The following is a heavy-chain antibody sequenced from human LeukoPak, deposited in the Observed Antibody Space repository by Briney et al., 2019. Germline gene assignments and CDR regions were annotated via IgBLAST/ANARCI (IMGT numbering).Heavy chain of an antibody. CDR1: GFTFSTYS. CDR2: IRGGGSPI. J-gene: IGHJ4*02. Sequence: GGSLRLSCAASGFTFSTYSMNWVRQAPGKGLEWVSYIRGGGSPIYYADSVKGRFTISRDNAKNSLYLQMNSLRDEDTAVYYCTRDPHALDYWGQGTLVTVSS. V-gene: IGHV3-48*02. CDR3: TRDPHALDY.